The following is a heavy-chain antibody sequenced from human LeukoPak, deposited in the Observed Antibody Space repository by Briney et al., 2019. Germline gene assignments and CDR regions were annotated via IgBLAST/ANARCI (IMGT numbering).Heavy chain of an antibody. Sequence: GGSLRLSCAASGFTVSSNYMSWVRQAPGKGLEWVSVIYSGGSTYYADSVKGRFTISRDNSKNTLYLQMNSLRAEDTAVFYCAKDRSGSYSQGLDYWGQGTLVTVSS. D-gene: IGHD1-26*01. V-gene: IGHV3-53*05. CDR2: IYSGGST. J-gene: IGHJ4*02. CDR3: AKDRSGSYSQGLDY. CDR1: GFTVSSNY.